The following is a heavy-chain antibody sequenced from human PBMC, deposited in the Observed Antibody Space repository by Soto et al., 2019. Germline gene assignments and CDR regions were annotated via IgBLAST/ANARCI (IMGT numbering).Heavy chain of an antibody. D-gene: IGHD6-19*01. CDR3: GGISVGS. V-gene: IGHV3-23*01. CDR1: GFTFSSYG. Sequence: EVQLLESGGGLVQPGGSLRLSCAASGFTFSSYGLNWVRQAPGKGLEWVSVISDSGGSTYYADSVKGRFTISRDNSKNTLSLQMSSLRAEDTAVYYCGGISVGSWGQGTVVTVSS. CDR2: ISDSGGST. J-gene: IGHJ5*02.